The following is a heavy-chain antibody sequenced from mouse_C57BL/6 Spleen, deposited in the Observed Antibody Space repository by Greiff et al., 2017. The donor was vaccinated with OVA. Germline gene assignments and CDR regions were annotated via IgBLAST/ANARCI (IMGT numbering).Heavy chain of an antibody. J-gene: IGHJ2*01. CDR3: TRSKFDY. CDR1: GYTFTDYE. Sequence: VQLQQSGAELVRPGDSVTLSCKASGYTFTDYEMHWVKQTPVHGLEWIGAIDPETGGTAYNQKFKGKAILTADKSSSTAYMELRSLTSEDSAVYYCTRSKFDYWGQGTTLTVSS. CDR2: IDPETGGT. V-gene: IGHV1-15*01.